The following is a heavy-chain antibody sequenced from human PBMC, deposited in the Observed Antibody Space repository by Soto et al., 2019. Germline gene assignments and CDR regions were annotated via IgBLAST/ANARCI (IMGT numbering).Heavy chain of an antibody. CDR1: GYTFSSYG. D-gene: IGHD6-19*01. J-gene: IGHJ6*02. Sequence: QVQLEQSGAEVKKPGASVKVSCKASGYTFSSYGISWVRQAPGQGLEWMGWISGYNGNTNYELKFQDRVTMPTDTSTNTAYMELRSLRSDDTAVYYCAREGIGVYYYEGMDVWGQGTTVTVSS. CDR2: ISGYNGNT. CDR3: AREGIGVYYYEGMDV. V-gene: IGHV1-18*01.